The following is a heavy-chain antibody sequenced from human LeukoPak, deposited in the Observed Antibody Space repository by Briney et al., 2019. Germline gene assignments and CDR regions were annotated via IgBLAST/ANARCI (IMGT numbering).Heavy chain of an antibody. J-gene: IGHJ4*02. CDR2: INHSGST. Sequence: SETLSLTCAVYGGSFSGYYWSWIRQPPGKGLEWIGEINHSGSTNYNPSLKSRVTISVDTSKNQFSLKLSSVTAADTAVYHCARGRSIAVAGNPDYWGQGTLVTVSS. V-gene: IGHV4-34*01. CDR1: GGSFSGYY. D-gene: IGHD6-19*01. CDR3: ARGRSIAVAGNPDY.